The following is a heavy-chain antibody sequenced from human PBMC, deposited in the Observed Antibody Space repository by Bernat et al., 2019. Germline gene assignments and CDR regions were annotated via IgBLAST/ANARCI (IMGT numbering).Heavy chain of an antibody. CDR3: ASRYSGSWYRADY. Sequence: QVQLVQSGAEVKKPGSSVKVSCKASGCTFSSYAISWVRQAPGQGLEWMGGIIPIFGTANYAQQFQGRVTITADKSMSTACMELSRLRSEDTAVYYCASRYSGSWYRADYWGQGTLVTVSS. J-gene: IGHJ4*02. V-gene: IGHV1-69*06. CDR2: IIPIFGTA. D-gene: IGHD6-13*01. CDR1: GCTFSSYA.